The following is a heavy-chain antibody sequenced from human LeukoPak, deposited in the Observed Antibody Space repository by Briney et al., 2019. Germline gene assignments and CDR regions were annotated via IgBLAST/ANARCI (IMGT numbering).Heavy chain of an antibody. D-gene: IGHD3-22*01. V-gene: IGHV3-30-3*01. CDR2: ISYDGSNR. CDR3: AGEYYYDSSVLEPGDY. Sequence: GGSLRLSCAASGFTFSSYAMHWVRQAPGKGLEWVAVISYDGSNRYYADSVKGRFTISRDNSKNTLYLQMNSLRAEDTAVYYCAGEYYYDSSVLEPGDYWGQGTLVTVPS. J-gene: IGHJ4*02. CDR1: GFTFSSYA.